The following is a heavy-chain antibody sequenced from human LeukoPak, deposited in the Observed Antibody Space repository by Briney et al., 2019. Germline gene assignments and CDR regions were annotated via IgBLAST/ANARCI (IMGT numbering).Heavy chain of an antibody. V-gene: IGHV1-2*04. CDR2: INPNSGGT. Sequence: ASVKVSCKASGYTFTGYYMHWVRQAPGQGLEWMGWINPNSGGTNYAQKFQGWVTMTRDTSISTAYMELSRLRSDDTAVYYCARGGTSGSRYWFDPWGQGTLVTVSS. CDR1: GYTFTGYY. D-gene: IGHD1-26*01. CDR3: ARGGTSGSRYWFDP. J-gene: IGHJ5*02.